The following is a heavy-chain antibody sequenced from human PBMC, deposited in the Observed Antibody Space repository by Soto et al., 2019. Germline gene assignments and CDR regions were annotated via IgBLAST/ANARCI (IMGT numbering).Heavy chain of an antibody. V-gene: IGHV3-23*01. CDR3: AKVPRPPAGRQLWTRTGYVY. CDR2: ISGSGGST. CDR1: VFTFSSYA. D-gene: IGHD5-18*01. Sequence: GGSLRLSCASSVFTFSSYAMSWVRQSPGNGLEWVSAISGSGGSTYYADSVKGRFTISRDNSKNTLYLQMNSLRAEDTAVYYCAKVPRPPAGRQLWTRTGYVYWSQGTLVTVSS. J-gene: IGHJ4*02.